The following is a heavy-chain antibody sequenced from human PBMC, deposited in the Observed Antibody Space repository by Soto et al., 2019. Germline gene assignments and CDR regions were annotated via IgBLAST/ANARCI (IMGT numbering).Heavy chain of an antibody. CDR1: SFSMYS. J-gene: IGHJ5*02. V-gene: IGHV3-21*01. CDR3: TRDQGGSYDSWFDP. CDR2: ISSGSAFI. D-gene: IGHD1-26*01. Sequence: EVQVVESGGGLVKPGGSLRLSCNFSFSMYSMDWVRQAPGKGLEWVASISSGSAFIKYADSVKGRFTISRDNAKNSVSLQMDSLRVEDTAMYSCTRDQGGSYDSWFDPWGRGTLVTVSS.